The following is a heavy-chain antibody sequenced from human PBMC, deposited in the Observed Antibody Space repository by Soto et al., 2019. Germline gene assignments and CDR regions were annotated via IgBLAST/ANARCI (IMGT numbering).Heavy chain of an antibody. CDR3: ARDKYGYSYGFWFDP. Sequence: QVQLVQSGAEVKKPGASVKVSCKASGYTFTSYGISWVRQAPGQGLEWMGWISAYNGNTNYAQKLQGRVTMTTDTSTSTAYMELRSLRSDYTAVYYCARDKYGYSYGFWFDPWGQGTLVTVSS. CDR2: ISAYNGNT. D-gene: IGHD5-18*01. J-gene: IGHJ5*02. CDR1: GYTFTSYG. V-gene: IGHV1-18*01.